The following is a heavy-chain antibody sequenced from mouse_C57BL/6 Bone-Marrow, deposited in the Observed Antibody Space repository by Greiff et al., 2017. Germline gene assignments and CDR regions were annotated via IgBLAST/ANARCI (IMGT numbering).Heavy chain of an antibody. CDR3: ARGLYAMDY. Sequence: VQLQQPGAALVRPGSSVKLSCKASGYTFTSSWLDLVKHMPVPGLEWIGNLYPSYSATHYNQNFKDKATLTVDKSSSTAYMQLSSLTSEDSAVYYCARGLYAMDYWGQGTSVTVSS. J-gene: IGHJ4*01. CDR1: GYTFTSSW. CDR2: LYPSYSAT. V-gene: IGHV1-61*01.